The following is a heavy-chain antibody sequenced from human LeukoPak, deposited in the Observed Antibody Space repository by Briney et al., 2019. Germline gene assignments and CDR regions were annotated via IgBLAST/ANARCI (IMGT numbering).Heavy chain of an antibody. V-gene: IGHV3-23*01. CDR2: IVGSGAST. D-gene: IGHD3-9*01. CDR3: ARLATKSYYDILTGYYYFDY. CDR1: GFTLSSFA. Sequence: GGSLRLSCAASGFTLSSFAMSWVRQAPGKGLEWVSAIVGSGASTYYADSVKGRFTISRGNAKNTLYLQMNSLRAEDTAVYYCARLATKSYYDILTGYYYFDYWGQGTLVTVSS. J-gene: IGHJ4*02.